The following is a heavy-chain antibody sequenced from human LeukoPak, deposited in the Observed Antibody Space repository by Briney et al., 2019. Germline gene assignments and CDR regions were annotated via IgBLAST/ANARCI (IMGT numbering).Heavy chain of an antibody. V-gene: IGHV3-23*01. CDR2: ISGSGGST. Sequence: GGSLRLSCAASGFPFSSYGMSWVRQAQGKGLEWVSAISGSGGSTYYADSVKGRFTISRDNAKNSLYLQMNSLRAEDTAVYYCARGPGVRIDYWGQGTLVTVSS. CDR1: GFPFSSYG. D-gene: IGHD1-14*01. CDR3: ARGPGVRIDY. J-gene: IGHJ4*02.